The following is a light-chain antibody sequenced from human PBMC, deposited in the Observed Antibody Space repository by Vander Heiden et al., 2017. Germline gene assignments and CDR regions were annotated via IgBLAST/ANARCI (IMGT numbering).Light chain of an antibody. V-gene: IGKV1-17*01. CDR3: LQHNLYPLT. CDR1: QDIRND. Sequence: IEMTQSPSALSATVGDKVTITCRASQDIRNDLGWYQQKTGKAPKRLIYSASNLQSGVPSRFSGSGSGTEFTLTISSLQPEDCATYYCLQHNLYPLTFGQGTKVEIK. J-gene: IGKJ1*01. CDR2: SAS.